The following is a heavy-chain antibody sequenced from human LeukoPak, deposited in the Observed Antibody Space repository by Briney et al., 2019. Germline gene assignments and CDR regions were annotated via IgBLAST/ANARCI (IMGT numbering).Heavy chain of an antibody. CDR1: GVSFSGYY. D-gene: IGHD1-26*01. CDR2: INHSGST. CDR3: ARGPRNSGSYYSFRVYYFDY. Sequence: SETLSLTCVVYGVSFSGYYWSWIRQPPGKGLGWIGEINHSGSTNYNPSLKSRVTISGDTSKNQFSLKLSSVTAADTAVYYCARGPRNSGSYYSFRVYYFDYWGQGTLVTVSS. V-gene: IGHV4-34*01. J-gene: IGHJ4*02.